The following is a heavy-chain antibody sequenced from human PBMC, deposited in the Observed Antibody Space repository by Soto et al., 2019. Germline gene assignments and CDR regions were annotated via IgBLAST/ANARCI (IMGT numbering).Heavy chain of an antibody. D-gene: IGHD2-2*02. Sequence: GGSLRLSCAASGFTFSSYAMSWVRQAPGKGLEWVSAISGSGGSTYYAESVKGRFTISRDNAKNSLYLKMNSLRAEDTAVYYCARDLGIVVVPAAIPFLNVWGQGTTVTVSS. J-gene: IGHJ6*02. CDR1: GFTFSSYA. V-gene: IGHV3-23*01. CDR3: ARDLGIVVVPAAIPFLNV. CDR2: ISGSGGST.